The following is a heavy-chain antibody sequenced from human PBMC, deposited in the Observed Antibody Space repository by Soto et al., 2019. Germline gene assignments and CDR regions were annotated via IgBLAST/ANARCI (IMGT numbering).Heavy chain of an antibody. CDR2: ISDDGSNK. CDR1: GFTFSTYA. D-gene: IGHD3-10*01. Sequence: GESLKISCAASGFTFSTYAMHWVRQAPGKGLEWVATISDDGSNKYYADSVKGRFTISRDNSKDTLWLQMNSLRAEDTAVYYCPREGHGDWFDPWGQGTLVTVSS. J-gene: IGHJ5*02. CDR3: PREGHGDWFDP. V-gene: IGHV3-30-3*01.